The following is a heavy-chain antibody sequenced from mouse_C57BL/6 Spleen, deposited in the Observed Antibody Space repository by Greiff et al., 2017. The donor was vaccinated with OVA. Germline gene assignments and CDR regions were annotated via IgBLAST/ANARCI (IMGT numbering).Heavy chain of an antibody. D-gene: IGHD1-1*01. Sequence: EVKVVESGGGLVQPGGSPKLSCAASGFTFSDYYMYWVRQTPEKRLEWVAYISNGGGSTYYPDTVKGRFTISRDNAKNTLYLQMSRLKSEDTAMYYCASHYGSSFFAYWGQGTLVTVSA. CDR2: ISNGGGST. V-gene: IGHV5-12*01. CDR3: ASHYGSSFFAY. J-gene: IGHJ3*01. CDR1: GFTFSDYY.